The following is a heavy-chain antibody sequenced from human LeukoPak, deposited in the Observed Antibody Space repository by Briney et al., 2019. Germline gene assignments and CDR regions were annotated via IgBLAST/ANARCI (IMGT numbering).Heavy chain of an antibody. V-gene: IGHV3-30*02. Sequence: GGSLRLSCVASGFNFNKNNMHWVRQSPGTGLEWVASIRFDGTNEYYADSVHGRFTISRDNSKNTLFLDMHSVRSEDAAVYYCAKPPPVSYTYFDSWAREPWSSSPQ. J-gene: IGHJ4*02. CDR2: IRFDGTNE. CDR1: GFNFNKNN. CDR3: AKPPPVSYTYFDS. D-gene: IGHD3-16*02.